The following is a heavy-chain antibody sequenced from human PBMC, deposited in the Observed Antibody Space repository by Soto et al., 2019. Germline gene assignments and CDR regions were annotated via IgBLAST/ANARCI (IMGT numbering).Heavy chain of an antibody. V-gene: IGHV1-2*04. CDR3: ARGPSTGAFDH. CDR2: INPNNGGT. J-gene: IGHJ4*02. Sequence: QVPLVQSGAEVKKPGASVRVSCKASGYTFIDYNMHWLRQAPGQGLEWMGWINPNNGGTNYAQKFQGWVTMARDSSINTVYMELSRLKSDDTAVYYCARGPSTGAFDHWGQGTLVTVSS. D-gene: IGHD7-27*01. CDR1: GYTFIDYN.